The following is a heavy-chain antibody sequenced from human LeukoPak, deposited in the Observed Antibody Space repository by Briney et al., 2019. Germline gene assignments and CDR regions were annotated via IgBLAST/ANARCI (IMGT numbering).Heavy chain of an antibody. CDR1: GGSISSGGYS. V-gene: IGHV4-30-2*01. CDR3: ARDEWGSYRTQDY. CDR2: IYHSGST. J-gene: IGHJ4*02. D-gene: IGHD3-16*02. Sequence: PQTLSLTCAVSGGSISSGGYSWSWIRQPPGKGLEWIGYIYHSGSTYYNPSLKSRVTISVDTSKNQFFLRVNSVTAADTAVYYCARDEWGSYRTQDYWGQGTLVTVSS.